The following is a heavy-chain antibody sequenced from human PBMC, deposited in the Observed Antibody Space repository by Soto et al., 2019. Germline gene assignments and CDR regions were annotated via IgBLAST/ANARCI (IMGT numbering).Heavy chain of an antibody. D-gene: IGHD6-19*01. CDR1: SGSISSSNW. Sequence: QVQLQESGPGLVKPSGTLSLTCAVSSGSISSSNWWSWVRQPPGKGLEWIGEIYHSGSTNYNPSLKSLVPVSVDQSKHQFSLKLSSVTAADTAVYYCASGVAVAGTFYLDYWGQGTLLTVSS. CDR2: IYHSGST. CDR3: ASGVAVAGTFYLDY. V-gene: IGHV4-4*02. J-gene: IGHJ4*02.